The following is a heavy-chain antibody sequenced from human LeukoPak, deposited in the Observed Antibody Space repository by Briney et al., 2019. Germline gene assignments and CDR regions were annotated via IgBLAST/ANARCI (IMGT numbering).Heavy chain of an antibody. CDR2: ISSSSSYI. J-gene: IGHJ4*02. D-gene: IGHD3-10*01. Sequence: GGSLRLSCAASGFTFSSYSMNWVRQAPGKGLEWVSSISSSSSYIYYADSVKGRFTISRDNAKNSLYLQMNSLRAEDTAVYYCARATTNHGSGSYFPYYFDYWGQGTLVTVSS. V-gene: IGHV3-21*01. CDR1: GFTFSSYS. CDR3: ARATTNHGSGSYFPYYFDY.